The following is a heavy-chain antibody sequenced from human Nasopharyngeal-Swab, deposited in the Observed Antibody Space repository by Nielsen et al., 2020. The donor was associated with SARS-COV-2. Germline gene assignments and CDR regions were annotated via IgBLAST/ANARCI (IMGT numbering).Heavy chain of an antibody. V-gene: IGHV4-34*01. J-gene: IGHJ4*02. CDR3: ARGLGQYYYDSSGYYLFDY. Sequence: SETLSLTCAVSGGSFSGYYWSWIRQPPGKGLEWIGEINHSGSTNYNPSLKSRVTISVDTSKNQFSLKLSSVTAADTAVYYCARGLGQYYYDSSGYYLFDYWGQGTLVTVSS. D-gene: IGHD3-22*01. CDR2: INHSGST. CDR1: GGSFSGYY.